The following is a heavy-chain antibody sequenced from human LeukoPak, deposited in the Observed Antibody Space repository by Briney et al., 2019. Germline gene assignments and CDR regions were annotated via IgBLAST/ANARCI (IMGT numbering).Heavy chain of an antibody. CDR2: LHSGGDT. V-gene: IGHV3-53*01. CDR1: GFNVRSNY. J-gene: IGHJ5*02. Sequence: GGSLRLSCAVSGFNVRSNYMTWVRQAPGKGLEWVSVLHSGGDTYYADSVRGRFTIPRDNSENMLFLQMNGLRADDSAIYYCARGKVYYYYDPWGQGTLVTVSS. D-gene: IGHD1-26*01. CDR3: ARGKVYYYYDP.